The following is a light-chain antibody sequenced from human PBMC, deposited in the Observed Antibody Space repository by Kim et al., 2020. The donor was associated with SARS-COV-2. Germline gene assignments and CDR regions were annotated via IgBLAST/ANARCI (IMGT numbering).Light chain of an antibody. V-gene: IGLV2-8*01. J-gene: IGLJ2*01. Sequence: GQSVTISCTGTSSDVGGYNYDAWYQHHPGKAPKLMINEHTKRPAVVLDRCSCAKSGNTASPTVSGLQDEDEADYYCNSYAGNNVLVFGGGTQLTVL. CDR2: EHT. CDR1: SSDVGGYNY. CDR3: NSYAGNNVLV.